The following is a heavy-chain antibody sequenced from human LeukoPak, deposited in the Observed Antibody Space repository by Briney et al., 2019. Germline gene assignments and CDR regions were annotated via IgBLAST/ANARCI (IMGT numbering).Heavy chain of an antibody. J-gene: IGHJ2*01. D-gene: IGHD7-27*01. CDR2: ISPNSGGT. CDR1: GYTFTNYY. Sequence: ALVKVSCKASGYTFTNYYIHWVRQAPGQGLEWMGWISPNSGGTDYAQKFQGRVTMTRDTSISTAYVELSSLTSDDTAVYYCAIQPWGSGNNWYFDLWGRGTLVTVSS. V-gene: IGHV1-2*02. CDR3: AIQPWGSGNNWYFDL.